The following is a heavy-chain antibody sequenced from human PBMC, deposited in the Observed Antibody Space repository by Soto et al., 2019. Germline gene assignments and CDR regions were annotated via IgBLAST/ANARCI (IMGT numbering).Heavy chain of an antibody. V-gene: IGHV3-23*01. Sequence: PGGAVRGSCADSGCTRINYAMSWVRQAPGKGLEWVSGIGGGGDDTYYADSVKGRFIISRDNSKSTLSLRLNGLRAEDTAVYYCAKDRMNHNSVWDPFDIWRPVTIFIVS. J-gene: IGHJ3*02. CDR1: GCTRINYA. CDR2: IGGGGDDT. D-gene: IGHD2-15*01. CDR3: AKDRMNHNSVWDPFDI.